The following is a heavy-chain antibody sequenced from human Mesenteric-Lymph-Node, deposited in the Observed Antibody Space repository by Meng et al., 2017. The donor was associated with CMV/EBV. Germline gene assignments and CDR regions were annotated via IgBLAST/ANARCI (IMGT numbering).Heavy chain of an antibody. CDR3: ARDGDYYDSSGYNPFDY. CDR2: IYYSGST. J-gene: IGHJ4*02. Sequence: QLQLQESAQGLVKPSETLSLTCTGSGGSISSSSYYWGWIRQPPGKGLEWIGSIYYSGSTYSNPSLKSRVTISVDTSKNQFPLKLSSVTAADTAVYYCARDGDYYDSSGYNPFDYWGQGTLVTVSS. CDR1: GGSISSSSYY. V-gene: IGHV4-39*07. D-gene: IGHD3-22*01.